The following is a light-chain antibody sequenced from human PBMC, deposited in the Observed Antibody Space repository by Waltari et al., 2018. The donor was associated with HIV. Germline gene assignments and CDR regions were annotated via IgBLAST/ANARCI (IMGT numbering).Light chain of an antibody. J-gene: IGKJ3*01. V-gene: IGKV1-12*01. CDR2: AAT. CDR3: QQSNSLPFT. Sequence: DIQLTQSPSFVSASVGDEFTITCPASQGISDWVAWYQHHPNRAPKLLIFAATKLHSGGPSRFSGWGYGTNFSLTSSRLQPEDFATDFCQQSNSLPFTFGPGTQVDVK. CDR1: QGISDW.